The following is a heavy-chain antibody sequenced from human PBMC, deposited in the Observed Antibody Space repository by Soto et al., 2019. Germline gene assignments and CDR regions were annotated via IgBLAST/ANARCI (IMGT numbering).Heavy chain of an antibody. CDR1: GFTFSSYG. D-gene: IGHD2-2*01. V-gene: IGHV3-30*18. CDR2: ISYDGSNK. J-gene: IGHJ6*03. CDR3: AKDHPSVPAAIPYMDV. Sequence: GGSLRLSCAASGFTFSSYGMHWVRQAPGKGLEWVAVISYDGSNKYYADSVKGRFTISRDNSKNTLYLQMNSLRAEDTAVYYCAKDHPSVPAAIPYMDVWGKGTTVTVSS.